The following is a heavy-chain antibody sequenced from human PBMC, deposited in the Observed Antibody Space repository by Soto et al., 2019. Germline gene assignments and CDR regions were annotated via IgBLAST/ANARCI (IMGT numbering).Heavy chain of an antibody. V-gene: IGHV3-23*01. CDR2: ISGNGGDYT. D-gene: IGHD2-2*01. Sequence: GGSLRLSCADSGFTFSTYAMSWVRQAPRKGLEWVSAISGNGGDYTYYADSVKGRFTISRDNSKNTLYLQMNSLRAEDTAVYYCVPLCRYCSTTTPSWGQGTLVTVSS. CDR3: VPLCRYCSTTTPS. CDR1: GFTFSTYA. J-gene: IGHJ4*02.